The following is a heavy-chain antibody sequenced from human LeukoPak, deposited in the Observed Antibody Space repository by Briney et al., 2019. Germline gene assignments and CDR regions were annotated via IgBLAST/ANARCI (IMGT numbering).Heavy chain of an antibody. CDR3: SKARPIFCSGGSCYFAY. V-gene: IGHV3-23*01. CDR1: GFSFYNYV. CDR2: ITAIGGTT. D-gene: IGHD2-15*01. Sequence: QSGGSLRLSCAASGFSFYNYVMNWVRQAPGQGLEWVSSITAIGGTTYYADSVKGRFTISRDNSNSTLYLQMNSLRAEDTAVYYCSKARPIFCSGGSCYFAYWGQGTLVTVSS. J-gene: IGHJ4*02.